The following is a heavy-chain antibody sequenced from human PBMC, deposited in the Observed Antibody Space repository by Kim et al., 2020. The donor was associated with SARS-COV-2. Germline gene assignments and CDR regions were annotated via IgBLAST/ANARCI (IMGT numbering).Heavy chain of an antibody. V-gene: IGHV3-53*01. CDR3: ARGFMNFSSGYAYYFDY. CDR1: GFTVSSNY. CDR2: IYSGGST. J-gene: IGHJ4*01. Sequence: GGSLRLSCAASGFTVSSNYMSWVRQAPGEGLEWVSVIYSGGSTSYEDYVKGRFTISRDNSNNTLYLQLNSLRAADTAVYYCARGFMNFSSGYAYYFDYLG. D-gene: IGHD3-3*01.